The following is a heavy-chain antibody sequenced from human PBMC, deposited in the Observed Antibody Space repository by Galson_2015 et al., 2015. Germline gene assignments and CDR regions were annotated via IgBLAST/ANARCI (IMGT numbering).Heavy chain of an antibody. Sequence: SLRLSCAASGFTFSSYAMHWVRQAPGKGLEWVAVISYDGSNKFYADSVKGLFTISRGNSKNTLYLQMNSLRPEDTAVYYCARVGGDIAARTWGYFDYWGQGTLVTVSS. CDR3: ARVGGDIAARTWGYFDY. V-gene: IGHV3-30-3*01. CDR2: ISYDGSNK. D-gene: IGHD6-6*01. CDR1: GFTFSSYA. J-gene: IGHJ4*02.